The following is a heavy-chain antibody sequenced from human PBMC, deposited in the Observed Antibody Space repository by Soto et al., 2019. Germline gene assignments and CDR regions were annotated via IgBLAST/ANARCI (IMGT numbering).Heavy chain of an antibody. CDR1: GVTLRSSA. D-gene: IGHD5-18*01. Sequence: GGSISLACAACGVTLRSSAIDGSRKAQGKGLEWVAVISYDGSNKYYADSVKGRFTISRDNSKNTLYLQMNSLRAEDTAVYYCARDPGYSYGYRPGYYYYGMDVWGQGTTVTVSS. CDR2: ISYDGSNK. J-gene: IGHJ6*02. CDR3: ARDPGYSYGYRPGYYYYGMDV. V-gene: IGHV3-30-3*01.